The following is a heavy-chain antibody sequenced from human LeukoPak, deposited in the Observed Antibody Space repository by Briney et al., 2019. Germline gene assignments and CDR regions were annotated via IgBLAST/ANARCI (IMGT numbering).Heavy chain of an antibody. CDR3: ARWGSISCYDY. CDR2: ISTNGGST. J-gene: IGHJ4*02. Sequence: SGGSLRLSCAASGFTFSSYTMHWVRQAPGKGLEYVSAISTNGGSTYYANSVKGRFTISRDNSKNTLYLQMGSVRAEDMAVYYCARWGSISCYDYWGQGTLVTVSS. V-gene: IGHV3-64*01. D-gene: IGHD2-2*01. CDR1: GFTFSSYT.